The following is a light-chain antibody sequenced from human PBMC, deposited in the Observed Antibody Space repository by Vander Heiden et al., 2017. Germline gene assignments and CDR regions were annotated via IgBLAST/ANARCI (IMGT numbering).Light chain of an antibody. CDR2: DAS. V-gene: IGKV3-11*01. CDR3: QQRSNWPLT. CDR1: QSVSSY. Sequence: DIVLTQSPATLSLSPGERATLSCRASQSVSSYLAWYKQKPGQAPGLLIYDASNRATGIPARFSGSGSGTDFTLTISSLEPEDFAVYYCQQRSNWPLTFGGGTKVEIK. J-gene: IGKJ4*01.